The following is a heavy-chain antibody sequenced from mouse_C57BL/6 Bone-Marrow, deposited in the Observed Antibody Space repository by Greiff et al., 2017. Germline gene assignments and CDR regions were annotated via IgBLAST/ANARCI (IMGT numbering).Heavy chain of an antibody. CDR1: GFTFSSYA. Sequence: EVKLMESGEGLVKPGGSLKLSCAASGFTFSSYAMSWVRQTPEKRLEWVAYISSGGDYIYYADTVKGRFTISRDNARNTLYLQMSSLKSEDTAMYYCTRDRDYGSSHYYAMDYWGQGTSVTVSS. CDR2: ISSGGDYI. CDR3: TRDRDYGSSHYYAMDY. J-gene: IGHJ4*01. V-gene: IGHV5-9-1*02. D-gene: IGHD1-1*01.